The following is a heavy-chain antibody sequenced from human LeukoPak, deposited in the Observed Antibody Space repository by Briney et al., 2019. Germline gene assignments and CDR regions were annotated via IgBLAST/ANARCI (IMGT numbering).Heavy chain of an antibody. D-gene: IGHD2-2*01. CDR3: ARGRQDIVVVPAASDAFDI. CDR1: GYKFINYG. V-gene: IGHV1-18*01. J-gene: IGHJ3*02. Sequence: GASVKVSCKASGYKFINYGISWVRQAPGQGLEWMGWISGYNGNTNYAEKLQGRVTMTTDTSTSTAYMELRSLRSDDTAVYYCARGRQDIVVVPAASDAFDIWGQGTMVTVSS. CDR2: ISGYNGNT.